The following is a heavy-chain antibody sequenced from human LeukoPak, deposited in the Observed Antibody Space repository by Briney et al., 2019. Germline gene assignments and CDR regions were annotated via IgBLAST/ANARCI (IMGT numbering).Heavy chain of an antibody. J-gene: IGHJ4*02. CDR1: GYTLTELP. D-gene: IGHD6-13*01. CDR2: FDPEDGET. Sequence: GASVKVSCKVSGYTLTELPMHWVRQAPGKGLEWMGGFDPEDGETIYAQKFQGRVTMTEDTSTDTAYMELSSLRSEDTAVYYCATQQLYSSSWYRFDYWGQGTLVTVSS. CDR3: ATQQLYSSSWYRFDY. V-gene: IGHV1-24*01.